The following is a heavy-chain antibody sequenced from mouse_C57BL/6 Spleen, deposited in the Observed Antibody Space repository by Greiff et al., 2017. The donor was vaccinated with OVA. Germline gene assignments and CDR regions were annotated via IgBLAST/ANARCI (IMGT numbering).Heavy chain of an antibody. CDR3: ARGEAYDYDGAWFAY. CDR2: IYPRDGST. J-gene: IGHJ3*01. D-gene: IGHD2-4*01. Sequence: QVQLQESDAELVKPGASVKISCKASGYTFTDHTIHWMKQRPEQGLEWIGYIYPRDGSTKYNEKFKGKATLTADKSSSTAYMQLNSLTSEDSAVYVCARGEAYDYDGAWFAYWGQGTLVTVSA. CDR1: GYTFTDHT. V-gene: IGHV1-78*01.